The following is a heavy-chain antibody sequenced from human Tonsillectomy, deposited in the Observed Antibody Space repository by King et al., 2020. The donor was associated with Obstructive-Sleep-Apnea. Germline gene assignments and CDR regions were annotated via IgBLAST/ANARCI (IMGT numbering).Heavy chain of an antibody. J-gene: IGHJ3*02. D-gene: IGHD5-12*01. CDR1: GYTLTELS. Sequence: VQLVESGAEVKKPGASVKVSCKVSGYTLTELSMHWVRQAPGKGLEWMGGFDPEAGETFYAQKFQGRVTMTEDTSTDTAFMELSSLRSEDTAIYYCATKGGFSGYDRAAAIQVPPLDGFDIWGQGTMVTVSS. CDR3: ATKGGFSGYDRAAAIQVPPLDGFDI. V-gene: IGHV1-24*01. CDR2: FDPEAGET.